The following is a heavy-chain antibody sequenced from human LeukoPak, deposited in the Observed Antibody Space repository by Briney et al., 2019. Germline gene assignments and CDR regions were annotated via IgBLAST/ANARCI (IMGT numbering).Heavy chain of an antibody. D-gene: IGHD6-6*01. J-gene: IGHJ4*02. V-gene: IGHV4-34*01. CDR3: ARGRIGSSSPFGY. Sequence: SETLSLTCAVYGGSFSGYYWSWIRQPPGKGLEWIGEINHSGSTNYNPSLKSRVTISVDTSKNQFSLKLSSVTAADTAVYYCARGRIGSSSPFGYWGQGTLVTVSS. CDR2: INHSGST. CDR1: GGSFSGYY.